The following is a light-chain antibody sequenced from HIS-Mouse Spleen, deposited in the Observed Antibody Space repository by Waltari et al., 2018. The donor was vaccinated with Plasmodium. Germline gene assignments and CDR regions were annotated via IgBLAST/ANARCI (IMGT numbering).Light chain of an antibody. V-gene: IGKV3-15*01. CDR1: QSVSSN. CDR2: GAS. CDR3: QQYNNWSFT. Sequence: EIVITQSLATRSVPPGERASLACRASQSVSSNFAWYQQKPGQAPRLLIYGASTRATGIPARFSGSGSGTEFTLTISSLQSKDFAVYYCQQYNNWSFTFGPGTKVDIK. J-gene: IGKJ3*01.